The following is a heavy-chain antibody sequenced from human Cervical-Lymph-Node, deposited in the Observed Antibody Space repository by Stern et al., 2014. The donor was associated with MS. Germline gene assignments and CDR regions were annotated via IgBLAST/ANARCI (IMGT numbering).Heavy chain of an antibody. CDR2: INPNSGDT. V-gene: IGHV1-2*06. CDR1: GYPFTGYY. D-gene: IGHD6-13*01. Sequence: QVQLVQSGAEVKKPGASVKVSCKTSGYPFTGYYMQWVRQAPGQGLEWMGRINPNSGDTNYAQKLQGRVNLTRETFNGTAYMELNSLRFDDTAVYYCATDSAAAGTEYWGQGTQVTVSS. J-gene: IGHJ4*02. CDR3: ATDSAAAGTEY.